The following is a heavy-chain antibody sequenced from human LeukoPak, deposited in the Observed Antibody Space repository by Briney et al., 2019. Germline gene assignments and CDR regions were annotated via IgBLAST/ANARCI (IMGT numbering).Heavy chain of an antibody. D-gene: IGHD3-10*01. CDR3: ARGMRHFDY. V-gene: IGHV4-59*05. CDR2: IYYSGST. J-gene: IGHJ4*02. CDR1: GGSISSDY. Sequence: SETLSLTCTVSGGSISSDYWSWIRQPPGKGLEWIGSIYYSGSTYYNPSLKSRVTISVDTSKNQFSLKLSSVTAADTAVYYCARGMRHFDYWGQGTLVTVSS.